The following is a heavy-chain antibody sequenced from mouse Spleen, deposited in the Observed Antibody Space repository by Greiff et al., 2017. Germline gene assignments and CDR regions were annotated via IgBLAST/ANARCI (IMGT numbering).Heavy chain of an antibody. CDR3: ARRVWDFDY. Sequence: EVQVVESGPELVKPGASVKISCKASGYSFTGYYMNWVKQSPEKSLEWIGEINPSTGGTTYNQKFKAKATLTVDKSSSTAYMQLKSLTSEDSAVYYCARRVWDFDYWSQGTTLTVSS. CDR1: GYSFTGYY. CDR2: INPSTGGT. J-gene: IGHJ2*01. D-gene: IGHD4-1*01. V-gene: IGHV1-42*01.